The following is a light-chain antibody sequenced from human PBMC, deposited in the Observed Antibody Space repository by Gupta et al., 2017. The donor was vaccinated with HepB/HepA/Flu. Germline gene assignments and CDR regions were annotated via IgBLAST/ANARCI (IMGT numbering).Light chain of an antibody. Sequence: QSVLTQPPSVSGAPGQRVTISCTGSSSNIGGGFDVHWYQQLPGTAPKLLIYDNNNRPSGVPDRFSGSKSGTSASLAITGLQAEDEADYYCQSYDSALSASVFGGGTKLTVL. CDR2: DNN. J-gene: IGLJ2*01. CDR3: QSYDSALSASV. V-gene: IGLV1-40*01. CDR1: SSNIGGGFD.